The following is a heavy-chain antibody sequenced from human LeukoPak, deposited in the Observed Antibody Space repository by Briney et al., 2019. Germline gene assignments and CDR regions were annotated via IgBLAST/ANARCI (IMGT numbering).Heavy chain of an antibody. V-gene: IGHV1-2*02. CDR2: INPNSGGT. CDR1: GYTFTGYY. D-gene: IGHD2-15*01. CDR3: ARGRGYCSGGICTKRDWFDP. Sequence: ASVKVSCKASGYTFTGYYMHWVRQAPGQGLEWMGWINPNSGGTNYAQKFQGRVTMTRDTSISTAYMELSRLRSDDTAVYYCARGRGYCSGGICTKRDWFDPWGQGTLVTVSS. J-gene: IGHJ5*02.